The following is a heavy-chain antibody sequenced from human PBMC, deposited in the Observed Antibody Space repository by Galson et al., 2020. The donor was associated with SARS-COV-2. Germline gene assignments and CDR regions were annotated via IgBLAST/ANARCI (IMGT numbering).Heavy chain of an antibody. D-gene: IGHD6-13*01. CDR3: ATHIAAAGLSLANHAFDI. CDR1: GGSISSSSYY. J-gene: IGHJ3*02. Sequence: ASETLSLTCTVSGGSISSSSYYWGWIRQPPGKGLEWIGSIYYSGSTYYNPFLKSRVTISVDTSKNQFSLKLSSVTAADTAVYYCATHIAAAGLSLANHAFDIWGQGTMVTVSS. V-gene: IGHV4-39*01. CDR2: IYYSGST.